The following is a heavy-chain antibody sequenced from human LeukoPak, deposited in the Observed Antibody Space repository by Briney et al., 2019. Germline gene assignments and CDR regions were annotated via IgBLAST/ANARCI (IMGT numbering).Heavy chain of an antibody. CDR2: ISYDGSNK. D-gene: IGHD5-12*01. CDR1: GFTFSSYA. Sequence: GGSLRLSCAASGFTFSSYAMHWVRQAPGKGLEWVAVISYDGSNKYYEDSVKGRFTISRDNSKNTLYLQMNSLRAEDTAVYYCARDLGYPYYFDYWGQGTLVTVSS. CDR3: ARDLGYPYYFDY. V-gene: IGHV3-30*04. J-gene: IGHJ4*02.